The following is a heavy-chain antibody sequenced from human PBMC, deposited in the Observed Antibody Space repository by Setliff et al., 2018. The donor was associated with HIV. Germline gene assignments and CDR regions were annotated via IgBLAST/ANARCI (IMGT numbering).Heavy chain of an antibody. D-gene: IGHD3-10*01. CDR3: ARVVITMVRGVISAWFDP. J-gene: IGHJ5*02. CDR2: IKSKTDGGTT. V-gene: IGHV3-15*01. CDR1: GFTFSNAW. Sequence: GGSLRLSCAASGFTFSNAWMSWVRQAPGKGLEWVGRIKSKTDGGTTDYAAPVKGRFTISRDDSKNTLYLQMNSMKTEDTAVYYCARVVITMVRGVISAWFDPWGQGTLVTVS.